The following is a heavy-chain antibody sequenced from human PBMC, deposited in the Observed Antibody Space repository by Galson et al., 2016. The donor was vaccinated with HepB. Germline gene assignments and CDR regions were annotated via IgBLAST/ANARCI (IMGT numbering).Heavy chain of an antibody. CDR2: VYAGGTTK. J-gene: IGHJ6*02. CDR3: ARSGDFRSGYSGYGMDV. Sequence: SLRLSCAATGFTFDDYAMHWVRQAPGKGLEWVSVVYAGGTTKYYADSVKGRFTISRDNSKNTLYLQMNSLRGEDTALYYCARSGDFRSGYSGYGMDVWGQGTTVTVSS. D-gene: IGHD3-3*01. CDR1: GFTFDDYA. V-gene: IGHV3-NL1*01.